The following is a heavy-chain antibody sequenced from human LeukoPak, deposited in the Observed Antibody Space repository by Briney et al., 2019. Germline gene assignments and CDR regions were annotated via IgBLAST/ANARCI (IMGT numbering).Heavy chain of an antibody. CDR2: INPNSGGT. Sequence: ASVKVSCKASGYTFTGYYMHWVRQAPGQGLEWMGRINPNSGGTNYAQKFRGRVTMTRDTSISTAYMELSRLRSDDTAVYYCARGPPYYYDSSGYYPYWGQGTLVTVSS. J-gene: IGHJ4*02. V-gene: IGHV1-2*06. CDR1: GYTFTGYY. CDR3: ARGPPYYYDSSGYYPY. D-gene: IGHD3-22*01.